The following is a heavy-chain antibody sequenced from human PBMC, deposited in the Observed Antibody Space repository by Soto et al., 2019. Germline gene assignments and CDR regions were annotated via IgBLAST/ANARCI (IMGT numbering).Heavy chain of an antibody. CDR1: GGSISSGDYY. J-gene: IGHJ5*02. Sequence: PSETLSLTCTVSGGSISSGDYYWIWIRQPPGKGLEWIGYIYYSGSTYYNPSLKSRVTISVDTSKNQFSLKLSSVTAADTAVYYCARAVAVAGFDPWGQGTLVTVSS. V-gene: IGHV4-30-4*01. CDR2: IYYSGST. CDR3: ARAVAVAGFDP. D-gene: IGHD6-19*01.